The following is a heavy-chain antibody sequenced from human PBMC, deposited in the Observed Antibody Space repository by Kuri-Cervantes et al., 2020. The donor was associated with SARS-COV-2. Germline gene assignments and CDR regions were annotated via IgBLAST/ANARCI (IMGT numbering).Heavy chain of an antibody. D-gene: IGHD2-2*01. V-gene: IGHV3-64*04. Sequence: GGSLRLSCSASGFIFRNYVMYWVRQAPGKGLEYVSSIRNYGGSPYYGDSVKGRFTISRDNSKNTLYLQMNSLRAEDAAVYYCARDRGIVVVPAEGYFDYWGQGTLVTVSS. CDR1: GFIFRNYV. CDR2: IRNYGGSP. CDR3: ARDRGIVVVPAEGYFDY. J-gene: IGHJ4*02.